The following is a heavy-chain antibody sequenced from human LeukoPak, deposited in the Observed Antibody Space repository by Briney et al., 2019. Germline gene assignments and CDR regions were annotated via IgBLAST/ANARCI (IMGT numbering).Heavy chain of an antibody. CDR2: MNPNSGNT. Sequence: ASVKVSCKASGYTFTSYDINWVRQATGQGLEWMGWMNPNSGNTGYAQKFQGRVTMTRNTSISTAYMELSSLRSEDTAVYYCARANGSSSWYVERYYYYMDVWGKGTTVTISS. J-gene: IGHJ6*03. CDR1: GYTFTSYD. D-gene: IGHD6-13*01. V-gene: IGHV1-8*01. CDR3: ARANGSSSWYVERYYYYMDV.